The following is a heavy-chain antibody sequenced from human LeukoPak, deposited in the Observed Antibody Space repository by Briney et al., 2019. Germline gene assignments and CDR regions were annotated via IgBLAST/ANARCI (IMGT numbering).Heavy chain of an antibody. J-gene: IGHJ6*03. CDR2: MNPNSGNT. CDR1: GYTFTSYG. Sequence: ASVKVSCKASGYTFTSYGISWVRQATGQGLEWMGWMNPNSGNTGYAQKFQGRVTMTRNTSISTAYMELSSLRSEDTAVYYCARVVRRYYYYYYMDVWGKGTTVTISS. D-gene: IGHD3-22*01. CDR3: ARVVRRYYYYYYMDV. V-gene: IGHV1-8*02.